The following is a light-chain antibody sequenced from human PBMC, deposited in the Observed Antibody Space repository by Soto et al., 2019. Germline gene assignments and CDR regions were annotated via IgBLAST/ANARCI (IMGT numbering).Light chain of an antibody. J-gene: IGLJ1*01. V-gene: IGLV2-14*01. Sequence: QSVLSQPASVSGSPGQPVTISCTGTSSDVGGYNYVSWYQQLPGEAPKLIIYGVTDRPSGVSNRFSRSKSGNTASLTVSGLQAEDEGDYYCSSYTATRTYVFGTGTKVTVL. CDR1: SSDVGGYNY. CDR3: SSYTATRTYV. CDR2: GVT.